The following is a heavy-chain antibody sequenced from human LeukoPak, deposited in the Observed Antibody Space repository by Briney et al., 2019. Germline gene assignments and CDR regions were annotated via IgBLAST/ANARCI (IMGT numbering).Heavy chain of an antibody. Sequence: GASVKVSCKASGYTFTSYDINWVRQATGQGLEWMGWMNPNSGNTGYAQKFQGRVTITRNTSISTAYMELSSLRSEDTAVYYCARAASNSYNWFDPWGQGTLVTVSS. CDR1: GYTFTSYD. CDR3: ARAASNSYNWFDP. J-gene: IGHJ5*02. D-gene: IGHD2-21*01. CDR2: MNPNSGNT. V-gene: IGHV1-8*03.